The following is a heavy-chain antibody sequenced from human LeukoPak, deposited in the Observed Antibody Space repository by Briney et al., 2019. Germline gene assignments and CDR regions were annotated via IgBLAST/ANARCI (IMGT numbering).Heavy chain of an antibody. Sequence: PGGSLLLSCAASGFTFSSYSMNWGRQAPGKGLGGVSSISSSSSYIYYADSVKGRFTISRDNAKNSLYLQMNSLRAEDTAVYYCAREITMIARFDYWGQGTLVTVSS. CDR3: AREITMIARFDY. CDR2: ISSSSSYI. CDR1: GFTFSSYS. D-gene: IGHD3-22*01. V-gene: IGHV3-21*01. J-gene: IGHJ4*02.